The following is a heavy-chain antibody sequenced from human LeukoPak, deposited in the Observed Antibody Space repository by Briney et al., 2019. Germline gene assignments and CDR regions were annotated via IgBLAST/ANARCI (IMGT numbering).Heavy chain of an antibody. CDR1: GFAFSTYW. CDR3: ARGTAITAGIDF. D-gene: IGHD6-19*01. V-gene: IGHV3-74*01. Sequence: GGSLRLSCTASGFAFSTYWMFWVRQAPGKGLVWVSQINPEGASTTYGDPAKGRFTASRDNAKNALRLQMNSLRVDDTAVYYCARGTAITAGIDFWGQGTLVTVSS. J-gene: IGHJ4*02. CDR2: INPEGAST.